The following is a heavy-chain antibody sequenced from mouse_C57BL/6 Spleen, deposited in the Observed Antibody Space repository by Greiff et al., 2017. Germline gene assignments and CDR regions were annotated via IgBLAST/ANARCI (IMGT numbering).Heavy chain of an antibody. CDR3: ARAGDYDY. CDR2: IDPSDSYT. J-gene: IGHJ2*01. V-gene: IGHV1-69*01. Sequence: QVQLQQPGAELVMPGASVKLSCKASGYTFTSYWRHWVKQRPGQGLEWIGEIDPSDSYTNYNQKFKGKSTLTVDKSSSTAYMQLSSLTSEDSAVYYCARAGDYDYWGQGTTLTVSS. CDR1: GYTFTSYW. D-gene: IGHD2-13*01.